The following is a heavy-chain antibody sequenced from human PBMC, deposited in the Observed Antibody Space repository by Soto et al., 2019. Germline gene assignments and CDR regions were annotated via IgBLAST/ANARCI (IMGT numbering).Heavy chain of an antibody. CDR2: IYYSGST. D-gene: IGHD3-22*01. V-gene: IGHV4-31*03. CDR3: ARGFNPGDDYYDSSGYYFYFDY. J-gene: IGHJ4*02. CDR1: GGSISSGGYY. Sequence: PSETLSLTCTVSGGSISSGGYYWSWIRQHPGKGLEWIGYIYYSGSTYYNPSLKSRVTISVDTSKNQFSLKLSSVTAADTAVYYCARGFNPGDDYYDSSGYYFYFDYWGQGTLVTVSS.